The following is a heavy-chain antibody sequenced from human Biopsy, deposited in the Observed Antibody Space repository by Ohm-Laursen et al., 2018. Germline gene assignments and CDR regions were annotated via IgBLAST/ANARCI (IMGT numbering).Heavy chain of an antibody. V-gene: IGHV3-73*01. D-gene: IGHD5-12*01. CDR1: GFNLSAFA. CDR2: IKKKSNNDAT. CDR3: TRSAGYGYDY. J-gene: IGHJ4*02. Sequence: SLRLSCTASGFNLSAFALHWVRQASGRGLEWVGRIKKKSNNDATAYAESMKGRFSILRDDSKSTSFLQMNSLKIEDPAVYFCTRSAGYGYDYWGQGILVTVSS.